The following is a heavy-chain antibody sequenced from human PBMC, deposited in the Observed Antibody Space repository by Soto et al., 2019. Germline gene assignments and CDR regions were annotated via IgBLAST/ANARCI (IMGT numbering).Heavy chain of an antibody. CDR1: GVEVRGYG. D-gene: IGHD3-16*02. J-gene: IGHJ4*02. Sequence: PGGSLRLSGAGGGVEVRGYGLSGGGEGPGKGLEWVASIKEDGSEIYYLHSVRGRFSISRDSAGNALHLTMNYLRDEDTGVYFCARDIGFGYLNWGQGTVVTVSS. V-gene: IGHV3-7*01. CDR2: IKEDGSEI. CDR3: ARDIGFGYLN.